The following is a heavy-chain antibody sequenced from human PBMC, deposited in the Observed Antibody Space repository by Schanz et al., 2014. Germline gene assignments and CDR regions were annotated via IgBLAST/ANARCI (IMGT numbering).Heavy chain of an antibody. CDR3: VSSGSYSSYAF. Sequence: EVHLVESGGGLVQPGGSLRLSCAASGITFSSHSFNWVRQAPGKGLEWISYITYNGGTIYYADSVKGRFTISRDNAKNTVYIQMNSLRAEDTAVYHCVSSGSYSSYAFWGQGTLVTVSS. V-gene: IGHV3-48*01. D-gene: IGHD3-10*01. CDR2: ITYNGGTI. J-gene: IGHJ4*02. CDR1: GITFSSHS.